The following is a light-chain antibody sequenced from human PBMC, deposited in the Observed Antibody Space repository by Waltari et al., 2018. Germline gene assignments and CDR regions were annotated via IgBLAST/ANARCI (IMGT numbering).Light chain of an antibody. Sequence: SYVLTQPPPVSVAPRKTATISCGGNDLGAKAVHWSQPKPGQVPMPVMSYNSDRPSGIPERFSGSNSGNTATLTISRVEAGDEADYYCQVWDSSTDQVVFGGGTQLTVL. J-gene: IGLJ7*01. CDR1: DLGAKA. CDR3: QVWDSSTDQVV. CDR2: YNS. V-gene: IGLV3-21*04.